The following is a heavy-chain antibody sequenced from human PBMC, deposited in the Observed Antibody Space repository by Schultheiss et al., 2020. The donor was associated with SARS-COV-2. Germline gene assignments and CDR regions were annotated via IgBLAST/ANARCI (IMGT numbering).Heavy chain of an antibody. V-gene: IGHV4-31*03. CDR1: GGSISSGDYY. CDR2: IYYSGST. D-gene: IGHD1-26*01. J-gene: IGHJ4*02. CDR3: ARENIVGAPYYDF. Sequence: SETLSLTCTVSGGSISSGDYYWSWIRQHPGKGLEWIGYIYYSGSTYYNPSLKSRVTISVDTSKNQFSLKLTSVAAADTAVYYCARENIVGAPYYDFWGQGTLVTVSS.